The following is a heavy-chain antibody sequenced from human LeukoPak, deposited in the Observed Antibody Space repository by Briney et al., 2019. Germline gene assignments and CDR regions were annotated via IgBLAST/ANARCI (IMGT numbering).Heavy chain of an antibody. CDR3: ARGMFGGVSSARVDYYYYYMDV. V-gene: IGHV4-4*07. Sequence: PSETLPLTCTVSGGSISSYYWSWIRQPAGKGLEWIGRIYTSGSTNYNPSLKSRVTMSVDTSKNQFSLKLSSVTAADTAVYYCARGMFGGVSSARVDYYYYYMDVWGKGTTVTVSS. D-gene: IGHD3-16*01. CDR2: IYTSGST. CDR1: GGSISSYY. J-gene: IGHJ6*03.